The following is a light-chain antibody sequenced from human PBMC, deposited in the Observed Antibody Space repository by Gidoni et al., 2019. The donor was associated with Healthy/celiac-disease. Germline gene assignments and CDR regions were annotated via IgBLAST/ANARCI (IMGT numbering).Light chain of an antibody. V-gene: IGLV2-14*01. J-gene: IGLJ1*01. CDR2: EVS. CDR3: SSYTSSSSYA. CDR1: SSDVGGYNY. Sequence: QSALTQPASVSGSPGQSITLSCTGTSSDVGGYNYVSWYQQHPGKAPKLMIYEVSTRPSGVSNRFSGSKSGNTASLTISGLQAEDEADYYCSSYTSSSSYAFGTGTKVTVL.